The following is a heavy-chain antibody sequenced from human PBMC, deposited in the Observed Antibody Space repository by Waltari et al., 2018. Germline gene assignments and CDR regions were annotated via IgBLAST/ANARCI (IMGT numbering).Heavy chain of an antibody. D-gene: IGHD2-2*01. J-gene: IGHJ4*02. V-gene: IGHV4-31*03. Sequence: QVQLQESGPGLVKPSQTLSLTCTVSGGSISSGGYYWRWIRQHPGKGLEWIGSIDHSGSTYYNPSLKSRVTISVDTSKNQFSLKLSSVTAADTAVYYCANGIRPATVSYWGQGTLVTVSS. CDR2: IDHSGST. CDR3: ANGIRPATVSY. CDR1: GGSISSGGYY.